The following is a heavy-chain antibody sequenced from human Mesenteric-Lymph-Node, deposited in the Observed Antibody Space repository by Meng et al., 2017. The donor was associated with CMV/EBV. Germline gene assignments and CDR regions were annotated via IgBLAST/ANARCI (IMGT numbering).Heavy chain of an antibody. D-gene: IGHD2-15*01. V-gene: IGHV4-30-4*08. J-gene: IGHJ6*02. CDR1: GGSIRSGDYY. Sequence: SETLSLTCTVSGGSIRSGDYYWSWIRQPPGTGLEWIGYIYHSGTTYYNPSLKSRVTISVDTSKNQFSLKLSSVTAADTAVYYCARMPPWGCSGGSCSLRARYGMDVWGQGTTVTVSS. CDR2: IYHSGTT. CDR3: ARMPPWGCSGGSCSLRARYGMDV.